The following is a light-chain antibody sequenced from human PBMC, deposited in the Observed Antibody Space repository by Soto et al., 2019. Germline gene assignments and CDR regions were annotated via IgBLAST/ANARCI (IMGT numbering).Light chain of an antibody. CDR1: DKMSRY. CDR3: QQSYSTPRT. CDR2: AAS. J-gene: IGKJ1*01. V-gene: IGKV1-39*01. Sequence: DIQLIQSPSSLSASVGDRVTITCRANDKMSRYLNWYQQKPGKAPKLLIYAASNLQSGVPSRFSGSESGADFILTISSLQPEDSATYYCQQSYSTPRTFGQGTKVEVK.